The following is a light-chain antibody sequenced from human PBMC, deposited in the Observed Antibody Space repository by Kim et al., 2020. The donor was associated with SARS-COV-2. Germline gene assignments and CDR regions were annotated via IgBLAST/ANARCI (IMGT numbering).Light chain of an antibody. J-gene: IGKJ3*01. CDR2: GAS. Sequence: SPGERATLSCRASQSVTNSYLSWHQQKPGQAPRLLVYGASSRATGIPDRFSGSGSGTDFTLTISRLGPEDFAVYYCQQYSSSPLAFGPGAKVDIK. CDR1: QSVTNSY. CDR3: QQYSSSPLA. V-gene: IGKV3-20*01.